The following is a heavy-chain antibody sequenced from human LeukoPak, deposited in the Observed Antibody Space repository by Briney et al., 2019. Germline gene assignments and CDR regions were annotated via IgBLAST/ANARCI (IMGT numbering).Heavy chain of an antibody. CDR1: GGPISSYY. Sequence: SETLSLTCTVSGGPISSYYWSWIRQPPGKGLEWIGYIYTSGSTNYNPSLKSRVTISVDTSKNQFSLKLSSVTAADTAVYYCARHSSTLPRGSLDYWGQGTLVTVSS. CDR2: IYTSGST. J-gene: IGHJ4*02. D-gene: IGHD2/OR15-2a*01. V-gene: IGHV4-4*09. CDR3: ARHSSTLPRGSLDY.